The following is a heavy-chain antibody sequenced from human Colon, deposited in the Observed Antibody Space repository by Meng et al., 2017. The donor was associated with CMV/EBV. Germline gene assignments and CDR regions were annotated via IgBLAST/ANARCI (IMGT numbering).Heavy chain of an antibody. Sequence: ASVKVSCKASGYTFTSYYMHWVRQAPGQGLEWMGIINPSGGSTSYAQKFQGRVTMTRGTSTSTVYMELSSLRSEDTAVYYCARDGRDFWSGPQGNWFDPWGQGTLVTVSS. D-gene: IGHD3-3*01. CDR2: INPSGGST. J-gene: IGHJ5*02. CDR1: GYTFTSYY. V-gene: IGHV1-46*01. CDR3: ARDGRDFWSGPQGNWFDP.